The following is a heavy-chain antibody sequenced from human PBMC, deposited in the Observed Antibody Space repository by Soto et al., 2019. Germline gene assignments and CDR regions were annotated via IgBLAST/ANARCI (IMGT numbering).Heavy chain of an antibody. CDR2: ISSSSSYI. Sequence: EVQLVESGGGLVKPGGSLRLSCAASGFTFSSYSMNWVRQAPGKGLEWVSSISSSSSYIYYADSVKGRFTISRDNAKNSLYLQMNSLRAEDTVVYYCARGGSTGTSSDWGQGTLVTVSS. D-gene: IGHD1-1*01. V-gene: IGHV3-21*01. CDR3: ARGGSTGTSSD. J-gene: IGHJ4*02. CDR1: GFTFSSYS.